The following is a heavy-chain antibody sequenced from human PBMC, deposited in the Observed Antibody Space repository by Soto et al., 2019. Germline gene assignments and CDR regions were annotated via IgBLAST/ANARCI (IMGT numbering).Heavy chain of an antibody. CDR2: IDPSDSYT. D-gene: IGHD6-13*01. CDR1: GCSFGSDW. V-gene: IGHV5-10-1*01. Sequence: HGGCLDIPFRGSGCSFGSDWISWLCQMPGKGLEWMGRIDPSDSYTNYSPSFQGHVTISADKSISTAYLKWSSLKASDTSMYYCARQGVAADPYGMDVWGPGTTVPVS. CDR3: ARQGVAADPYGMDV. J-gene: IGHJ6*02.